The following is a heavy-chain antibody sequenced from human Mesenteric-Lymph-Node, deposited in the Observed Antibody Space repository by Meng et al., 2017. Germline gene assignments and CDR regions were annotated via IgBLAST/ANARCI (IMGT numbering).Heavy chain of an antibody. CDR2: ISHDGSSK. Sequence: GESLKISCAASGFTFTTYEMNWVRQAPGKGLEWVALISHDGSSKSDADSVKGRLTLSRDNSKNTLYLQMNSLRPEDTAVYYCAREFRSSGYAGTFDIWGQGTMVTVSS. CDR1: GFTFTTYE. D-gene: IGHD3-22*01. CDR3: AREFRSSGYAGTFDI. J-gene: IGHJ3*02. V-gene: IGHV3-30*04.